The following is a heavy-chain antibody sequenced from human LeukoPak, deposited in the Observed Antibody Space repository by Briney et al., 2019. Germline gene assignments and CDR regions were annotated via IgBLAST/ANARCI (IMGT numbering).Heavy chain of an antibody. CDR1: GFTFSSYA. CDR2: ISGSGGST. Sequence: GGSLRLSCAASGFTFSSYAMSWVRQAPGKGPEWVSAISGSGGSTYYADSVKGRFTISRDNSKNTLNLQMNSLRAEDTAVYYCAKDRIRVGPEKNYYDSSGYSDYWGQGTLVTVSS. D-gene: IGHD3-22*01. V-gene: IGHV3-23*01. CDR3: AKDRIRVGPEKNYYDSSGYSDY. J-gene: IGHJ4*02.